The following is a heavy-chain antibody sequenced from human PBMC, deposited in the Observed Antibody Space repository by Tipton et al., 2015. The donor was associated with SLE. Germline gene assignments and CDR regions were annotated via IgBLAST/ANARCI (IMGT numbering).Heavy chain of an antibody. D-gene: IGHD6-19*01. CDR3: ARAGGNAFDI. CDR2: INHSGST. V-gene: IGHV4-34*01. Sequence: LRLSCAVYGGAFSAYYWSWIRQPPGKGLEWIGEINHSGSTNYNPSLKSRVTISVDTSKNQFSLKLSSVTAADTAVYYCARAGGNAFDIWGQGTMVTVSS. CDR1: GGAFSAYY. J-gene: IGHJ3*02.